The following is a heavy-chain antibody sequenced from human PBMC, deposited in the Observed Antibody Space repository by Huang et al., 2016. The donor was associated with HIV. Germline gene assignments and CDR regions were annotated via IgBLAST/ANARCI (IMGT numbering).Heavy chain of an antibody. CDR1: GGSISSGGYF. D-gene: IGHD7-27*01. J-gene: IGHJ4*02. CDR3: ARLSSWGRLDY. Sequence: QVQLQESGPGPVKPSQTLSLTCTVSGGSISSGGYFWSWIRQPPGKGLEWIGYIYYSGSTYYNPSLKSRVIISVDTSKNQFSLKLSSVTAADTAVYSCARLSSWGRLDYWGQGTLVTVSS. CDR2: IYYSGST. V-gene: IGHV4-30-4*08.